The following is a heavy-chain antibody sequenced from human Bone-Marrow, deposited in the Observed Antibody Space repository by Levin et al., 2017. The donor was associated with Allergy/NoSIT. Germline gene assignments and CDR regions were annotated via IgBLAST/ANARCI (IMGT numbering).Heavy chain of an antibody. Sequence: AGGSLRLSCEASGFDFHIYIMNWVRQAPGKGLEWLSSITTGSNYKYYVDSVRGRFVISRDNGRNSLYLQMNSLRAEDTAVYYCARSHPLTGTTHFSYQDGMDVWGPGTTVTVS. CDR2: ITTGSNYK. V-gene: IGHV3-21*01. J-gene: IGHJ6*02. CDR1: GFDFHIYI. D-gene: IGHD1/OR15-1a*01. CDR3: ARSHPLTGTTHFSYQDGMDV.